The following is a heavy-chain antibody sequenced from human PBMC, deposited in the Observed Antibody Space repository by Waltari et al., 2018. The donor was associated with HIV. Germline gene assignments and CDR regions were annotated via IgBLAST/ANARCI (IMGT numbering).Heavy chain of an antibody. V-gene: IGHV3-21*01. CDR1: GSSSRSYP. CDR3: ARASHGTTPYFDN. CDR2: ITAGSSYR. D-gene: IGHD1-1*01. J-gene: IGHJ4*02. Sequence: EVQLVESGGGLVKPGGSLRLVCAISGSSSRSYPMHWVRQAPGKGLEWVSSITAGSSYRNYADSVKGRFTISRDNAKNSLYLQMNSLRGEDTAVYYCARASHGTTPYFDNWGQGTLVTVSS.